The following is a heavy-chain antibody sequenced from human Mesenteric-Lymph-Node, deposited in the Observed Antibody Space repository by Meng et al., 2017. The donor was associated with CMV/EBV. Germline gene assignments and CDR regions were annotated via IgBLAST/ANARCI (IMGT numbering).Heavy chain of an antibody. D-gene: IGHD3-22*01. CDR3: ARDRNGLDY. J-gene: IGHJ4*02. CDR2: INHSGST. Sequence: SETLSLTCAVYGGSFSDYYWSWIRQPPGKGLEWIGEINHSGSTNYNPSLKSRVTILVDTSKNQFSLKLSSVTAADTAVYYCARDRNGLDYWGQGTLVTVSS. CDR1: GGSFSDYY. V-gene: IGHV4-34*01.